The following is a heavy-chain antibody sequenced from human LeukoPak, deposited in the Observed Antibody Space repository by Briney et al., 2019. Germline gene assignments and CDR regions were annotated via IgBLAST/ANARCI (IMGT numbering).Heavy chain of an antibody. V-gene: IGHV4-34*01. CDR2: INHSGST. D-gene: IGHD3-3*01. Sequence: SETLSLTCAAYGGSFSGYYWSWIRQPPGKGLEWIGEINHSGSTNYNPSLKSRVTISVDTSKNQFSLKLSSVTAADTAVYYCARGSTYYDFWSGYYSGPYSGYFDYWGQGTLVTVSS. CDR1: GGSFSGYY. CDR3: ARGSTYYDFWSGYYSGPYSGYFDY. J-gene: IGHJ4*02.